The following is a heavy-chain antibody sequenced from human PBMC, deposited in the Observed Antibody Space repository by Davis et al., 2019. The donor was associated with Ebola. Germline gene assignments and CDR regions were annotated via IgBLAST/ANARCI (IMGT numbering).Heavy chain of an antibody. CDR3: AKGGPGGQWLVLPFDY. CDR1: GYSISSGYY. D-gene: IGHD6-19*01. Sequence: PSETLSLTCTVSGYSISSGYYWGWIRQPPGKGLEWIGEINHSGSTNYNPSLKSRVTISVDTSKNQFSLKLSSVTAADTAVYYCAKGGPGGQWLVLPFDYWGQGTLVTVSS. J-gene: IGHJ4*02. V-gene: IGHV4-38-2*02. CDR2: INHSGST.